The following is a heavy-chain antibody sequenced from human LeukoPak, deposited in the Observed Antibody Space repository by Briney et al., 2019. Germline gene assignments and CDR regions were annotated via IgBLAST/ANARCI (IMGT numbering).Heavy chain of an antibody. V-gene: IGHV1-3*04. J-gene: IGHJ4*02. CDR2: INTGNGNT. Sequence: APVTVSCKASGYTFTSYAMHWVRQAPGQRLEWMGWINTGNGNTKFSQKFQGRVTITRDTSASTAYMELSSLRSEDTAVYYCAKYSSSWHFDYWGQGTLVTVSS. CDR1: GYTFTSYA. CDR3: AKYSSSWHFDY. D-gene: IGHD6-13*01.